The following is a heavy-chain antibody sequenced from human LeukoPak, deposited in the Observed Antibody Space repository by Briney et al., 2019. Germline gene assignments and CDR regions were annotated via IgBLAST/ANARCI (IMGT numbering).Heavy chain of an antibody. CDR1: GFIFSNYW. CDR3: XRDKDGDWPTFDY. V-gene: IGHV3-7*01. D-gene: IGHD2-21*02. J-gene: IGHJ4*02. CDR2: IKQDGSET. Sequence: QAGGSLRLSCATSGFIFSNYWMSWVRQAPGKGLEWVANIKQDGSETYYVDSVKGRFTISRDDAKNSLYLHMNSLRAEDTAVYYXXRDKDGDWPTFDYWGQGTLVTVSS.